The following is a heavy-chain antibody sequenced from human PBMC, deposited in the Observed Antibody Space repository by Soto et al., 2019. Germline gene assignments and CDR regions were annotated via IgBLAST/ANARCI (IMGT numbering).Heavy chain of an antibody. CDR1: GGTFSSYT. J-gene: IGHJ6*02. Sequence: ASVKVSCKASGGTFSSYTISWVRQAPGQGLEWMGRIIPILGIANYAQKFQGRVTITADKSTSTAYMELSSLRSEDTAVYYCARSSPYYYDSSGYYYYGMDVWGQGTTVTVSS. CDR2: IIPILGIA. V-gene: IGHV1-69*02. D-gene: IGHD3-22*01. CDR3: ARSSPYYYDSSGYYYYGMDV.